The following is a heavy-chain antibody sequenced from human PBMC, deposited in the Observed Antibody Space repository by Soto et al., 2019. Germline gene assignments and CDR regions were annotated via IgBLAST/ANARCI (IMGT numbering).Heavy chain of an antibody. CDR3: ARGGYWTFDY. CDR1: GGSFRGYY. D-gene: IGHD1-1*01. Sequence: QVHLQQRGAGLLKPSETLSLTCAVYGGSFRGYYWSWIRQPPGKGLEWIGEINHSGSTNYNPSLKSRGTISVDTSKKQFSLNLSSVTAADTAVYYCARGGYWTFDYWGQGILVTVSS. CDR2: INHSGST. J-gene: IGHJ4*02. V-gene: IGHV4-34*01.